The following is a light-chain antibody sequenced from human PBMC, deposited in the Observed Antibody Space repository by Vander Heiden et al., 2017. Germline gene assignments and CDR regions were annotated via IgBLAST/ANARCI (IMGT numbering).Light chain of an antibody. CDR3: RQCVQSWT. CDR1: QSLLDSKGNNY. J-gene: IGKJ1*01. CDR2: LGS. Sequence: DIVMTQSPLSLPGTPGEPASISCRSSQSLLDSKGNNYLDWYLQKPGQSPQLLIYLGSNRASGVPDRFSGSGSGTDFTLKISRVEAEDIGVYYCRQCVQSWTFGQGTKVEIK. V-gene: IGKV2-28*01.